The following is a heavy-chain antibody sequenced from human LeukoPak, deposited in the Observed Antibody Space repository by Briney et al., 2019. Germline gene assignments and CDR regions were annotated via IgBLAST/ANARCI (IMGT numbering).Heavy chain of an antibody. CDR1: GYSFTSYW. V-gene: IGHV5-51*01. CDR2: IYPGDSDT. Sequence: GESLKISCKGSGYSFTSYWIGWVRQMPGKGLEWMGIIYPGDSDTRYSPSFQGQVTISADKSISTAYLQWSSLKASDTATYYCARRSDCSGGSCYEVFDYWGQGTLVTVSS. J-gene: IGHJ4*02. CDR3: ARRSDCSGGSCYEVFDY. D-gene: IGHD2-15*01.